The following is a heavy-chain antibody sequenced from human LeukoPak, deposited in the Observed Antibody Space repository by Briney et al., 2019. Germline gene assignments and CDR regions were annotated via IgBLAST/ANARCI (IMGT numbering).Heavy chain of an antibody. CDR2: ISGSGGST. CDR3: AKLRSGYYYHESYYFDY. D-gene: IGHD3-22*01. CDR1: GFTFSSYA. V-gene: IGHV3-23*01. Sequence: PGGSLRLSSAASGFTFSSYAMSWVRQAPGEGLERASAISGSGGSTYYADSVKGRFTISRDNSKNTLYLQMYSLRAEDTAVYYCAKLRSGYYYHESYYFDYWGQGTLVTVSS. J-gene: IGHJ4*02.